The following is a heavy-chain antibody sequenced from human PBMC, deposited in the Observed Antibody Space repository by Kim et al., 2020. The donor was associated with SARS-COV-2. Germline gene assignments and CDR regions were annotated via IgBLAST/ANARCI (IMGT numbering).Heavy chain of an antibody. V-gene: IGHV3-7*03. CDR1: GFTFSSYW. J-gene: IGHJ4*02. CDR2: IKQDGSEK. CDR3: AGRTMVRGEFSGY. D-gene: IGHD3-10*01. Sequence: GGSLRLSCAASGFTFSSYWMRWVRQAPGKGLEWVANIKQDGSEKYYVDSVKGRFTISRDNAKNSLYLQMNSLRAEDTAVYYCAGRTMVRGEFSGYWGQGTLVTVSS.